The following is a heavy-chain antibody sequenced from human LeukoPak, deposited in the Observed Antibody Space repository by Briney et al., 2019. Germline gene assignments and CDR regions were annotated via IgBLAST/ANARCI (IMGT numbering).Heavy chain of an antibody. V-gene: IGHV4-59*01. J-gene: IGHJ6*02. CDR1: GGSISSYY. CDR3: ARERKMATRASYYYHYGMDV. Sequence: SETLSLTCTVSGGSISSYYWSWIRQPPGKGLEWIGYIYYSGSTNYNPSLKSRVTISVDTSKNQFSLKLSSVTAADTAVYYCARERKMATRASYYYHYGMDVGGQGTTVTVSS. CDR2: IYYSGST. D-gene: IGHD5-24*01.